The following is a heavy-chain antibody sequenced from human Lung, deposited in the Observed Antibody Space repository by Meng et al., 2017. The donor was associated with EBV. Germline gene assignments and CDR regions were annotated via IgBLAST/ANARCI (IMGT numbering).Heavy chain of an antibody. J-gene: IGHJ2*01. V-gene: IGHV1-18*01. CDR3: ARYVPNGSFWYFDF. CDR1: GYTFASYA. Sequence: QVQLVQSGSELKKPGASVKVSCKASGYTFASYAMNWVRQAPGQGLEWMGWISVKNGEAKYPQNFQGRVTMTTDTTTSTAYMELRGLTSDDTAVYYCARYVPNGSFWYFDFWGRGTLVTVSS. D-gene: IGHD6-13*01. CDR2: ISVKNGEA.